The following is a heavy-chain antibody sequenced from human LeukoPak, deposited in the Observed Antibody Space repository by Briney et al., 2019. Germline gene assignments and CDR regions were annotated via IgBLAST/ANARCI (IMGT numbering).Heavy chain of an antibody. CDR1: GFTVSSNF. CDR2: IYSGGTT. CDR3: ATGRDGYKLGNY. Sequence: HSGGSLRLSCAASGFTVSSNFMNWVRQAPGKGPEWVSVIYSGGTTYYAVSVKGRFTISRDNSKNTLYLQMHRLRAEDTAVYYCATGRDGYKLGNYWGQGTLVTVSS. D-gene: IGHD5-24*01. J-gene: IGHJ4*02. V-gene: IGHV3-66*02.